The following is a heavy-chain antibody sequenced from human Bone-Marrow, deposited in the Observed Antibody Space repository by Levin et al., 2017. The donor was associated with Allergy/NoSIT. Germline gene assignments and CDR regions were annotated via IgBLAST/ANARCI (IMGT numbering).Heavy chain of an antibody. CDR2: IRSKAYGGTT. V-gene: IGHV3-49*03. D-gene: IGHD4-17*01. J-gene: IGHJ3*02. CDR3: TRSTVTTLYAFDI. CDR1: GFTFGDYA. Sequence: QPGGSLRLSCTASGFTFGDYAMSWFRQAPGKGLEWVGFIRSKAYGGTTEYAASVKGRFTISRDDSKSIAYLQMNSLKTEDTAVYYCTRSTVTTLYAFDIWGQGTMVTVSS.